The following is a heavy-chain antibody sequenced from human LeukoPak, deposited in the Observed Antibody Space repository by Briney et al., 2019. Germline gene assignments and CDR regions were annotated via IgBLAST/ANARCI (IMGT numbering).Heavy chain of an antibody. CDR1: GFTFSSYS. CDR3: ARSLPYGTTWYGRSDF. CDR2: ISSSSSTI. V-gene: IGHV3-48*04. Sequence: GGSLRLSCAASGFTFSSYSMNWVRQAPGKGLEWVSYISSSSSTIYYADSVKGRFTTSRDNAMNSLYLQMNSLRAEDTAIYYCARSLPYGTTWYGRSDFWGQGTLVTVSS. J-gene: IGHJ4*02. D-gene: IGHD6-13*01.